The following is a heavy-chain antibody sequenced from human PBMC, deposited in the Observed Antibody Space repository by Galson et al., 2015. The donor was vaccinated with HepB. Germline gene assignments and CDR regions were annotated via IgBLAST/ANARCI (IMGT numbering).Heavy chain of an antibody. V-gene: IGHV4-61*02. J-gene: IGHJ4*02. CDR2: VHTSGRP. CDR3: SRTVAGRREHDY. CDR1: GDSISSGDTY. D-gene: IGHD6-6*01. Sequence: TLSLTCTVSGDSISSGDTYWSWIRQPAGKGLEWVGRVHTSGRPDYNPSLNNRVTVSLDTSKNQFSLTLSSVTATDTAVYYCSRTVAGRREHDYWGQGILVTVSS.